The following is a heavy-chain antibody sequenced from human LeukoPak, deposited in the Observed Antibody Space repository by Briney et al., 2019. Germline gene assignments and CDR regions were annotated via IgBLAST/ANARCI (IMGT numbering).Heavy chain of an antibody. V-gene: IGHV4-30-4*08. Sequence: SQTLSLTCTVSGGSISSGDYYWSWIRQPPGKGLEWIGYIYYSGSTYYNPSLKSRVTISVDTSKNQFSLKLSSVTAADTAVYYCASQQIAARPSYFDYWGQGTLVTVSS. CDR1: GGSISSGDYY. J-gene: IGHJ4*02. D-gene: IGHD6-6*01. CDR3: ASQQIAARPSYFDY. CDR2: IYYSGST.